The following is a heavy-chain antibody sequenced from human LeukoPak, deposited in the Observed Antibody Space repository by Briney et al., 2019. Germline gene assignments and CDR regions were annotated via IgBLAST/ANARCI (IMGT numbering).Heavy chain of an antibody. V-gene: IGHV3-23*01. J-gene: IGHJ4*02. Sequence: GGSLRLSCAASGFTFSSYAMRWVRQAPGKGLEWVSAISGSGGSTYYADSVKGRFTISRDNSKNTLYLQMNSLRAEDTAVYYCAKGFFRARFGEIFDYWGQGTLVTVSS. CDR1: GFTFSSYA. CDR2: ISGSGGST. D-gene: IGHD3-10*01. CDR3: AKGFFRARFGEIFDY.